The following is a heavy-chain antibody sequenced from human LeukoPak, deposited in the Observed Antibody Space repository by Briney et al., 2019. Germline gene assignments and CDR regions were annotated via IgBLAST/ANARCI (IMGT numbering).Heavy chain of an antibody. Sequence: PGGSLRLSCTVSGFTVSSNSMSWVRQAPGKGLEWVSAISGSGGSTYYADSVKGRFTISRDNSKNTLYLQMNSLRAEDTAVYYCAKDRDYYGSGSSNYWGQGTLVTVSS. J-gene: IGHJ4*02. CDR3: AKDRDYYGSGSSNY. CDR2: ISGSGGST. D-gene: IGHD3-10*01. CDR1: GFTVSSNS. V-gene: IGHV3-23*01.